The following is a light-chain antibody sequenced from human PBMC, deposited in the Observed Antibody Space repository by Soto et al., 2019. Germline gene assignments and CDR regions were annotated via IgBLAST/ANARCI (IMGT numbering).Light chain of an antibody. CDR1: HGIRND. CDR3: LQDYTYPYT. Sequence: IQLTQYPSSLSASLGHRAPITGRAWHGIRNDVVWYQQKPGKVPKRLILSAASLHSGVPSMFSGSGSGTDFTLTISTLQPEDFATYYCLQDYTYPYTFGLGTRLEI. V-gene: IGKV1-6*01. CDR2: SAA. J-gene: IGKJ5*01.